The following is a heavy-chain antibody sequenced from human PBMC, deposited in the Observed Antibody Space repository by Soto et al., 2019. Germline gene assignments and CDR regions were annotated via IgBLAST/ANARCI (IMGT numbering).Heavy chain of an antibody. V-gene: IGHV3-15*07. D-gene: IGHD3-3*01. CDR3: TTGPPIFGVVTHYYYYGMDV. CDR1: GFTFSNAW. CDR2: IKSKTDGGTT. Sequence: GGSLRLSCAASGFTFSNAWMNWVRQAPGKGLEWVGRIKSKTDGGTTDYAAPVKGRFTISRDDSKNTLYLQMNSLKTEDTAVYYCTTGPPIFGVVTHYYYYGMDVWGQGTTVTVSS. J-gene: IGHJ6*02.